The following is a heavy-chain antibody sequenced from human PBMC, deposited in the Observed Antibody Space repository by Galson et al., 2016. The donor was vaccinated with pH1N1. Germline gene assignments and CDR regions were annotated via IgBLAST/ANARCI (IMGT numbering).Heavy chain of an antibody. J-gene: IGHJ3*02. Sequence: SLRLSCATSGFTFDDYAFHWVRQVPGKGLEWVPSISWNSNNVGYGDSVKGRFTISRDNAKKSLFLQMDSLRVEDTALYYCTKGRRRASDAFDIWGQGTMVTVSS. CDR3: TKGRRRASDAFDI. V-gene: IGHV3-9*01. D-gene: IGHD3-10*01. CDR1: GFTFDDYA. CDR2: ISWNSNNV.